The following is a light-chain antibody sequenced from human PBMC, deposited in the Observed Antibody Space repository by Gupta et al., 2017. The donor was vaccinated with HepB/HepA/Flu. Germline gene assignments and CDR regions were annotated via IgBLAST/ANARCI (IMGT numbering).Light chain of an antibody. CDR3: CSYAGSYTL. V-gene: IGLV2-11*01. CDR1: SSDVGGYNY. Sequence: QSALTQPRSVSGSPGQSVTISCTGTSSDVGGYNYVSWYQQHPGKAPKLMIYDVSKRPSGVPDRFSGSKSGNTASLTISGLQAEDEDYYYCCSYAGSYTLFGGGTKLTVL. CDR2: DVS. J-gene: IGLJ2*01.